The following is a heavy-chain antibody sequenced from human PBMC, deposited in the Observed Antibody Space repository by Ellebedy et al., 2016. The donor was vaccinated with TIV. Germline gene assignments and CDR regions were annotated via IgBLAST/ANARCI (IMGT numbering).Heavy chain of an antibody. V-gene: IGHV1-69*13. J-gene: IGHJ4*02. CDR1: GGTFRSFA. Sequence: SVKVSCKASGGTFRSFAIRWLRQSPLQGLEWMGGIIGMFGTASYAQKFLDRVTITADEFTSKAYMEMSSLGSEDTAVYYCARHSGYHAISYLAYWGQGTLVPVSS. CDR2: IIGMFGTA. CDR3: ARHSGYHAISYLAY. D-gene: IGHD5-12*01.